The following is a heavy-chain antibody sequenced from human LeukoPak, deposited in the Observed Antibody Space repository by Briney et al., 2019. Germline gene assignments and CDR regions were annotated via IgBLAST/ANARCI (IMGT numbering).Heavy chain of an antibody. V-gene: IGHV3-23*01. CDR3: AKDRRYSSSWFSY. Sequence: GGSLRLSCAASGFTFSSYAMSWARQAPAKGLEWVSAISVSGGSTYYADSAKGRFTISRDNSKNTLYLQMNSLRAEDTAVYYCAKDRRYSSSWFSYWGQGTLVTVSS. CDR2: ISVSGGST. J-gene: IGHJ4*02. CDR1: GFTFSSYA. D-gene: IGHD6-13*01.